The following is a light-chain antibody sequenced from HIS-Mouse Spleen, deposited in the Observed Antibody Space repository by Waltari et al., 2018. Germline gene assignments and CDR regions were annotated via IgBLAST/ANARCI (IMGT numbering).Light chain of an antibody. V-gene: IGKV1-13*02. CDR3: QQFYSYPLT. CDR1: QGIRSA. J-gene: IGKJ4*01. Sequence: AIQLTQSPSSLPASVADRVPITCRASQGIRSASAWYQQKPGKAPKLLIYYASSLESGVPSRFSGSGSGTDFTLTISSLQAEDFATYYCQQFYSYPLTFGGGTKVEIK. CDR2: YAS.